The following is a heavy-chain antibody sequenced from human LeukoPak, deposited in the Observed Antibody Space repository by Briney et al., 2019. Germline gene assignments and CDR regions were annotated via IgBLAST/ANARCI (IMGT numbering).Heavy chain of an antibody. CDR2: IKSKTDGGTT. CDR1: GFTFSNAW. Sequence: GGSLRLSCAASGFTFSNAWMSWVRQAPGKGLEWVGRIKSKTDGGTTDYAAPVKGRFTISRDNAKNSLYLQMNSLRAEDTAVYYCARAYYYDSSGQGYYFDYWGQGTLVTVSS. V-gene: IGHV3-15*01. CDR3: ARAYYYDSSGQGYYFDY. D-gene: IGHD3-22*01. J-gene: IGHJ4*02.